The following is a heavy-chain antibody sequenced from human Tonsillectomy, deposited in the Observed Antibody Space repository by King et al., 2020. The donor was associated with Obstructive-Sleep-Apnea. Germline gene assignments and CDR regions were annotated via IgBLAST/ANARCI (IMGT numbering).Heavy chain of an antibody. V-gene: IGHV3-15*01. J-gene: IGHJ4*02. CDR3: TTGPYSGSYHIDY. CDR1: GFTFSNAW. Sequence: VQLVESGGGLVNPGGSLRLSCAASGFTFSNAWMSWVRQAPGKGLEWVGRIKSKTDGGTTDYAAPVKGRFTISRDDSKNTLYLQMNSLKTEDTAVYYCTTGPYSGSYHIDYWGQGTLVTVSS. CDR2: IKSKTDGGTT. D-gene: IGHD1-26*01.